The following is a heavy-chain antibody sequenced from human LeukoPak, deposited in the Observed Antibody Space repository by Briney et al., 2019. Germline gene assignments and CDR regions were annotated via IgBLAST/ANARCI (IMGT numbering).Heavy chain of an antibody. Sequence: GESLKVSCKGSGYTFTNYWIGWVRQMSGKGLEWMGIIYPGDSDTTYSPSFQGQVTISADKSISTAYPQWNSLKASDTAMYYCVRNLTVWGQGTLVTVSS. V-gene: IGHV5-51*01. D-gene: IGHD1-20*01. CDR1: GYTFTNYW. CDR3: VRNLTV. CDR2: IYPGDSDT. J-gene: IGHJ4*02.